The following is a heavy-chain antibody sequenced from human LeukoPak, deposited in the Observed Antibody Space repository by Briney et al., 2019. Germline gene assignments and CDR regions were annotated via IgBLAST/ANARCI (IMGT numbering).Heavy chain of an antibody. CDR3: AKIPRSPPYHY. D-gene: IGHD2-2*02. V-gene: IGHV3-43*02. Sequence: GGSLRLSCAASGFTFDDYAMHWVGKAPGKGLDWVSFIIGVGGSPDYADSVKGRFTISRDNSKNSLYLQMNSLRTEDTALYYCAKIPRSPPYHYWGQGTLVTVSS. J-gene: IGHJ4*02. CDR1: GFTFDDYA. CDR2: IIGVGGSP.